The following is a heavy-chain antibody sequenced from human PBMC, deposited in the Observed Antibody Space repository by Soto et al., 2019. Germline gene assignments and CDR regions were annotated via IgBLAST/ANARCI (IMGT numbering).Heavy chain of an antibody. V-gene: IGHV3-30-3*01. CDR2: ISYDGSNK. D-gene: IGHD4-17*01. CDR3: ARDLVGDRAGY. J-gene: IGHJ4*02. Sequence: QVPLVESGGGVVQPGRSLRLSCAASGFTFSSYAMHWVRQAPGKGLEWVAVISYDGSNKYYADSVKGRFTISRDNSKNTLYLQMNSLRAEDTAVYYCARDLVGDRAGYWGQGTLVTVSS. CDR1: GFTFSSYA.